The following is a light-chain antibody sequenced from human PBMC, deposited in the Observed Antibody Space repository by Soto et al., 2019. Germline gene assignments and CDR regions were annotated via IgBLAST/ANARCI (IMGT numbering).Light chain of an antibody. CDR2: GNS. CDR3: QSYDSSRSGDV. CDR1: SSNIGTGYD. V-gene: IGLV1-40*01. J-gene: IGLJ1*01. Sequence: QSVLTQPPSVSGAPGQRVTISCTGSSSNIGTGYDVHWYQQLPGTAPKLLIYGNSNRPSGVPDRFSGSKSGTSASLAITGLHAEDEADYYCQSYDSSRSGDVFGTGTKLTVL.